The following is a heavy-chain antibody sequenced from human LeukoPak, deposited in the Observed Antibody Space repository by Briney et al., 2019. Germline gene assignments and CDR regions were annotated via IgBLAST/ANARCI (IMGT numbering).Heavy chain of an antibody. D-gene: IGHD3-22*01. CDR3: ARDRSGYQTDY. CDR1: GYTFTGYY. J-gene: IGHJ4*02. Sequence: GRSLRLSCAASGYTFTGYYMHWVRQAPEQGLEWMGWINPNSGGTNYAQKFQGRVTMTRDTSISTAYMELSRLRSDDTAVYYCARDRSGYQTDYWGQGTLVTVSS. CDR2: INPNSGGT. V-gene: IGHV1-2*02.